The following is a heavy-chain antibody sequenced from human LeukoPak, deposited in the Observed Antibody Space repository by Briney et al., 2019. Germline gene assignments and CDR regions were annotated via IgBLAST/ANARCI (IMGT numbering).Heavy chain of an antibody. V-gene: IGHV4-4*07. CDR3: ARDRSYYYGSGSYPEDAFDI. J-gene: IGHJ3*02. Sequence: SETLSLTCTVSGGSISSYYWSWIRQPAGKGLEWIGRIYTSGSTNYNPSLKSRVTMSVGTSKNQFSLKLSSVTAADTAVYYCARDRSYYYGSGSYPEDAFDIWGQGTMVTVSS. CDR1: GGSISSYY. CDR2: IYTSGST. D-gene: IGHD3-10*01.